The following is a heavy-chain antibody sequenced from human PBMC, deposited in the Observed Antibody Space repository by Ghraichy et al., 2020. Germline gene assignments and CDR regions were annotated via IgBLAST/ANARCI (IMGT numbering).Heavy chain of an antibody. D-gene: IGHD4/OR15-4a*01. V-gene: IGHV6-1*01. J-gene: IGHJ4*02. CDR3: ARGLYYFDY. CDR2: TYYRSKYYS. Sequence: SQTLSLTCAIAGDSISSNSGAWNWVRQSPSRGLEWLGRTYYRSKYYSDYAVSVTSRISINPDTSKNQFSLQLNSVTPEDTAVYYCARGLYYFDYWGQGTLVTVSS. CDR1: GDSISSNSGA.